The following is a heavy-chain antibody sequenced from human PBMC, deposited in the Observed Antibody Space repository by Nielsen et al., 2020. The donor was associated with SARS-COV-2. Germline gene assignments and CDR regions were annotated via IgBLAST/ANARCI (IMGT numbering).Heavy chain of an antibody. CDR2: IYYSGST. CDR1: GGSISSGGYY. J-gene: IGHJ5*02. Sequence: SETLSLTCTVSGGSISSGGYYWSWIRQHPGKGLEWIGYIYYSGSTYYNPSLKSRVTISVDTSKNQFSLKLSSVTAADTAVYYCARRAAAAGTDWFDPWGQGTLVTVSS. CDR3: ARRAAAAGTDWFDP. V-gene: IGHV4-31*03. D-gene: IGHD6-13*01.